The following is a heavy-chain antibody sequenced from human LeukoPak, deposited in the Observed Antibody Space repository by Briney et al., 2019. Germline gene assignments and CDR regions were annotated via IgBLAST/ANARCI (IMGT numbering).Heavy chain of an antibody. CDR1: GYTFTSYD. J-gene: IGHJ4*02. CDR3: AREGLDY. Sequence: ASVKVSCKASGYTFTSYDINWVRQATGQGLEWMGYMNPNSGNRGYAQKSQGRVTITTNTSISTAYMELSSLRSEDTAIYSCAREGLDYWGQGTLVTVSS. CDR2: MNPNSGNR. V-gene: IGHV1-8*03.